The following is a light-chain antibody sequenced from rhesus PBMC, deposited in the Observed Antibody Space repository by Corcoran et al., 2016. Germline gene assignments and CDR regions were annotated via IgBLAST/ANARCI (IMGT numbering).Light chain of an antibody. CDR1: QDITND. J-gene: IGKJ2*01. CDR2: EAS. V-gene: IGKV1S8*01. Sequence: DIQMTQSPSSLSASIGDRVTITCRASQDITNDLAWYKQKPGEIPKFLRYEASTLQSGIPSRFSGSGAGTDFTLTISSLQPEDFATYYCQHYYSLPYSFGQGTRVEIK. CDR3: QHYYSLPYS.